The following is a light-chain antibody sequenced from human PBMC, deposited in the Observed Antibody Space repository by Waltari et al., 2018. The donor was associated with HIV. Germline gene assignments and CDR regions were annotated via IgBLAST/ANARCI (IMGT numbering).Light chain of an antibody. J-gene: IGLJ2*01. CDR3: SSYAGSSNLRV. Sequence: QSALTQPPSASGSPGQSVTISCPGTSSDVGGYNYVSWYQQHPGKAPKLMIYEVTKRPSGVPDRFSGSKSGNTASLTVSGLQAEHEADYYCSSYAGSSNLRVFGGGTKLTVL. CDR1: SSDVGGYNY. CDR2: EVT. V-gene: IGLV2-8*01.